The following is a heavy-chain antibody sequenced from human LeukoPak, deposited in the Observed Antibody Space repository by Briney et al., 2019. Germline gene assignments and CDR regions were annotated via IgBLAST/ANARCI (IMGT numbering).Heavy chain of an antibody. Sequence: GGSLRLSCAASGFTFDDYAMHWVRQAPGKGLEWVSLISGDGGSTYYADSVEGRFTISRDNSKNSLYLQMNSLRTEDTALYYCAKDIQGYDVGYYFDYWGQGTLVTVSS. CDR3: AKDIQGYDVGYYFDY. J-gene: IGHJ4*02. CDR1: GFTFDDYA. V-gene: IGHV3-43*02. CDR2: ISGDGGST. D-gene: IGHD3-10*02.